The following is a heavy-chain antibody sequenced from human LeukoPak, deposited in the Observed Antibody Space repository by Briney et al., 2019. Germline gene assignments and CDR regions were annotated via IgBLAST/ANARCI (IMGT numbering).Heavy chain of an antibody. CDR2: INPSGSST. Sequence: ASVKVSCKTSGYGFISHYMHWVRQAPGQGLEWLGLINPSGSSTLYAQKFQGRVTMTRDMSTTTDYMELSSLRSEDTAVYYRARDAAAAGTLAEYFQHWGQGTLVTVSS. J-gene: IGHJ1*01. D-gene: IGHD6-13*01. CDR3: ARDAAAAGTLAEYFQH. V-gene: IGHV1-46*01. CDR1: GYGFISHY.